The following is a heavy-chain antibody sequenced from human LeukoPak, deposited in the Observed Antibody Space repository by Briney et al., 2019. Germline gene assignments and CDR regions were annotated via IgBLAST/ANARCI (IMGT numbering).Heavy chain of an antibody. Sequence: KPSETLSLTCAVYGGSFSGYYWSWIRQPPGKGLEWIGEINHSGSTNYNPSLKSRVTISVDTSKNQFSLKLSSVTAADTAVYYCARGPKRVYCSGGSCHSGRFDPWGQGTLVTVSS. CDR3: ARGPKRVYCSGGSCHSGRFDP. CDR1: GGSFSGYY. D-gene: IGHD2-15*01. CDR2: INHSGST. J-gene: IGHJ5*02. V-gene: IGHV4-34*01.